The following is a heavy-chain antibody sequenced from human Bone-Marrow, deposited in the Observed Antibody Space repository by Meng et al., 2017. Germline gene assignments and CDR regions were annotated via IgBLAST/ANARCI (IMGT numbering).Heavy chain of an antibody. D-gene: IGHD2-15*01. Sequence: QVQLGQSGAEVKKPGASVTVSCKASGYTFTGYYIHWVRQAPGQGLEWMGWLNPNGGGTYYAQQFQGRVTMTRDTSINTAYLELSRLTSADTAVYYCAREGGPDKWFDPWGQGTLVTVSS. V-gene: IGHV1-2*02. CDR2: LNPNGGGT. CDR3: AREGGPDKWFDP. CDR1: GYTFTGYY. J-gene: IGHJ5*02.